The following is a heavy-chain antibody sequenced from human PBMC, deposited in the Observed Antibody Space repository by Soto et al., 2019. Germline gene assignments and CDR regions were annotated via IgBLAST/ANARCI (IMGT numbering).Heavy chain of an antibody. CDR3: ARLSTSAGRRDLAC. CDR2: MNQDGSES. V-gene: IGHV3-7*01. J-gene: IGHJ4*02. Sequence: EVQLVESGGGLVQPGGSLRLSCAASGFSLSSYWMSWVRQAPGKGLEWVANMNQDGSESDYVGSVKGRFTFTRDNAKNSLYLQMISLRAEATAVYYCARLSTSAGRRDLACWGQGTLVTVSS. CDR1: GFSLSSYW.